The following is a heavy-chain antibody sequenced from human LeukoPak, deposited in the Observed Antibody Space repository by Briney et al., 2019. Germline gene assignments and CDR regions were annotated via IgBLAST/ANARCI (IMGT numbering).Heavy chain of an antibody. CDR2: ISGSGGST. CDR1: GFTFNSYA. D-gene: IGHD3-22*01. V-gene: IGHV3-23*01. Sequence: GGSLRLSCAASGFTFNSYAMSWVRQAPGKGLEWVSAISGSGGSTYYADSVKGRFTISRDNSKNTLYLQMNGLRAEDTAVYYCAKGPDSSGYQNWGQGTLVTVSS. CDR3: AKGPDSSGYQN. J-gene: IGHJ4*02.